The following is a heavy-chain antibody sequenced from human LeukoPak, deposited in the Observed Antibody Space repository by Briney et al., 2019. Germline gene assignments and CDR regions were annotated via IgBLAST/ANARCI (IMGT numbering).Heavy chain of an antibody. D-gene: IGHD3-10*01. Sequence: ESSLRLSCAASGLTYRAHAMHWVRDAAGKALECVAVISYDGRYKDCVDCVQGRFTIPRDNSRNTLSLQMNSLRPEDTAVYYCAKDLLYYGPGTYYNAAEYFQFWGQGTQVTVSS. V-gene: IGHV3-30*18. CDR2: ISYDGRYK. CDR3: AKDLLYYGPGTYYNAAEYFQF. J-gene: IGHJ1*01. CDR1: GLTYRAHA.